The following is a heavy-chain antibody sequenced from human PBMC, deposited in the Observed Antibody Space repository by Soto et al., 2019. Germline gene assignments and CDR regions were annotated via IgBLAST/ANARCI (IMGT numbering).Heavy chain of an antibody. CDR2: VKSKTHGGTT. J-gene: IGHJ4*01. V-gene: IGHV3-15*07. CDR1: GFTFSNAW. Sequence: EVQLVESGGGLVKPGGSLRLSCAASGFTFSNAWINWVCQAPGKGLEWVGRVKSKTHGGTTDYDDPVKGRFAVSSDDSDNMVYLQMNSLKIEDTAVYYCTTDSSSTITIVRFDYWGHGTLVTVSS. CDR3: TTDSSSTITIVRFDY. D-gene: IGHD3-9*01.